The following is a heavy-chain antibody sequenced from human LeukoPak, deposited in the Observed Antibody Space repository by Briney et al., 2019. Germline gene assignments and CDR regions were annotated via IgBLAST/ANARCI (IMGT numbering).Heavy chain of an antibody. J-gene: IGHJ4*02. CDR3: VREADVAVAFDY. CDR1: GFTFSSYW. Sequence: GGSLRLSCAASGFTFSSYWMHWVRQAPGKGVVWVSRINTDGSSSTYADSVKGRFTVSRDNAKLYLQMNSLRAEDTAVYYCVREADVAVAFDYWAQGTLVTVSS. CDR2: INTDGSSS. D-gene: IGHD6-19*01. V-gene: IGHV3-74*01.